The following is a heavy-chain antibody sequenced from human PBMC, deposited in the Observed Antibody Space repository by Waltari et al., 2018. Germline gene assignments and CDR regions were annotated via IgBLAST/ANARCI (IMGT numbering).Heavy chain of an antibody. CDR1: GGSFSGYY. CDR3: ARSNYYDSSGYFFSDY. D-gene: IGHD3-22*01. V-gene: IGHV4-34*01. Sequence: QVQLQQWGAGLLKPSETLSLTCAVYGGSFSGYYWSWIRQPPGKGLEWIGEINHSGSTNYNPSLKSRVTISVDTSKNQFSLKLSSVTAADTAVYYCARSNYYDSSGYFFSDYWGQGTLVTVSS. CDR2: INHSGST. J-gene: IGHJ4*02.